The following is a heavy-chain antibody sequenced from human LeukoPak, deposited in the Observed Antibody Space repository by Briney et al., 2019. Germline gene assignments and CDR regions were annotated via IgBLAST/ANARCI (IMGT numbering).Heavy chain of an antibody. Sequence: GGSLRLSYAASGFPFNAYWMTWVRQAPGKGLEWVANIRQDGDTKYYVDSVKGRFTISRDNAMNSLYLQMNSLRAEDTAIYYCARSLPYGTTWYGRSDFWGQGTLVTVFS. J-gene: IGHJ4*02. CDR3: ARSLPYGTTWYGRSDF. V-gene: IGHV3-7*03. CDR2: IRQDGDTK. D-gene: IGHD6-13*01. CDR1: GFPFNAYW.